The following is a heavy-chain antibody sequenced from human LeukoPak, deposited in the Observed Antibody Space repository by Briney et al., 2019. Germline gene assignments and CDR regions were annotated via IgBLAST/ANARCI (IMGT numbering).Heavy chain of an antibody. J-gene: IGHJ4*02. CDR1: GFTFSASW. D-gene: IGHD2-21*02. V-gene: IGHV3-7*01. Sequence: GGSLRLSCVAFGFTFSASWMSWVRQAPGKGLEWVANIKEDASQIGYIDSVKGRFTISRDNARNSVYLQMDSLRVEATAVYYCVKDTWAVVTAILDYWGQGTLVTVSS. CDR3: VKDTWAVVTAILDY. CDR2: IKEDASQI.